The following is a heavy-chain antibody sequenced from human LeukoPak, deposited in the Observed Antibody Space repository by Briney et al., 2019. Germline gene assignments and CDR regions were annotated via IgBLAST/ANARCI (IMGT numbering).Heavy chain of an antibody. D-gene: IGHD2-15*01. CDR1: GYTFTGYY. Sequence: GASVKVSCKASGYTFTGYYMHWVRQAPGQGLEWMGRINPNSGGTNYAQKFQGRVTMTRDTSISTAYMELSRLRSADTAVYYCARTRYCSGGSCYSYYFDYWGQGTLVTVSS. J-gene: IGHJ4*02. CDR3: ARTRYCSGGSCYSYYFDY. V-gene: IGHV1-2*06. CDR2: INPNSGGT.